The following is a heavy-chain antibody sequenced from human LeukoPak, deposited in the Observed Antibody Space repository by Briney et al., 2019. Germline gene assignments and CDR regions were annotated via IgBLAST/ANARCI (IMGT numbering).Heavy chain of an antibody. CDR3: ARGWAAMVKFDY. J-gene: IGHJ4*02. CDR1: GGSFSGSY. V-gene: IGHV4-34*01. CDR2: IKYSGST. Sequence: PSETLSLTCVVYGGSFSGSYWSWIRQPPGKGLEWIGEIKYSGSTTYNPSLKSRVTISADTSKNQFSLKLSSVTAADTAVYYCARGWAAMVKFDYWGQGTLVTVSS. D-gene: IGHD5-18*01.